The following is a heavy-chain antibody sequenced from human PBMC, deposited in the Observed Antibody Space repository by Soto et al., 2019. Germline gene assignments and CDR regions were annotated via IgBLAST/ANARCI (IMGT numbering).Heavy chain of an antibody. CDR3: ARDSGHYYRSDAFDI. CDR2: IDPSGGST. J-gene: IGHJ3*02. CDR1: VYTFTASY. D-gene: IGHD1-26*01. V-gene: IGHV1-46*01. Sequence: QVQLVQSGAEVKKPGASVKVSCKASVYTFTASYMHWVRQAPGQGLEWMGIIDPSGGSTSNSQKFQGRVTMTRDTSTSTDYMELNSLRSEDTAVFYCARDSGHYYRSDAFDIWGQGTKVTVSS.